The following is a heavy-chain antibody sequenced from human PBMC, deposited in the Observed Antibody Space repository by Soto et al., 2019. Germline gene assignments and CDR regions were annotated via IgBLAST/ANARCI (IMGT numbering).Heavy chain of an antibody. CDR3: VRHFDSSGYYPDY. V-gene: IGHV5-51*01. J-gene: IGHJ4*02. CDR2: IYPDDSDI. Sequence: PGESLKISYQASGYRFTSYWIAWVRQMPGKGLEWVGIIYPDDSDIKYSPSFQGQVTIPADRSNSIAYLQWRSLRASDTAMYFCVRHFDSSGYYPDYWGQGTQVTVSS. CDR1: GYRFTSYW. D-gene: IGHD3-22*01.